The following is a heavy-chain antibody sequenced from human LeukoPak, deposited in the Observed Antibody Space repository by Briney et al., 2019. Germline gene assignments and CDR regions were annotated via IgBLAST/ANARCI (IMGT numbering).Heavy chain of an antibody. J-gene: IGHJ5*01. V-gene: IGHV1-2*02. CDR3: MREVGSINWYAY. CDR1: GYTFSDYY. Sequence: ASVKVSCKASGYTFSDYYMHWVRQAPGQGLEWIGWINPNSGGTKYAQKFQGRVTMTRDTSISTAYTEVSRLRSDDTAVYYCMREVGSINWYAYWGQGTLVTVSS. CDR2: INPNSGGT. D-gene: IGHD6-13*01.